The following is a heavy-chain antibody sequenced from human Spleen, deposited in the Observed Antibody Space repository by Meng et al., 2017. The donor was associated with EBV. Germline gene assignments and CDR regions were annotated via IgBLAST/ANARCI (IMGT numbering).Heavy chain of an antibody. CDR2: IYHSGST. V-gene: IGHV4-4*02. D-gene: IGHD3-16*01. Sequence: VHLPDSCRRRVEPSGTRPLTCAVSGGSISSSNWWSWGRQTPGKGLEWIGEIYHSGSTSYNPSLESRVTISVDKSKNQIFLKLRSVTAADTAVYYCAQRERWGLDPWGQGTLVTVSS. CDR1: GGSISSSNW. CDR3: AQRERWGLDP. J-gene: IGHJ5*02.